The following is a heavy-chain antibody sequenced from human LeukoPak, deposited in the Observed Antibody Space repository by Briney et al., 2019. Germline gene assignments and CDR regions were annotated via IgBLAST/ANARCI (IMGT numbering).Heavy chain of an antibody. CDR1: GFTFSSYA. D-gene: IGHD3-22*01. Sequence: GGSLRLSCAASGFTFSSYAMSWVRQAPGQGLAWVSHINGSGDSTYYADTVKGRFTISRDNSMNTLYLQMNSLRAKDTAVFYCARVATKGNYYDSSGYSLDYWGQGTLVTVSS. CDR3: ARVATKGNYYDSSGYSLDY. V-gene: IGHV3-23*01. CDR2: INGSGDST. J-gene: IGHJ4*02.